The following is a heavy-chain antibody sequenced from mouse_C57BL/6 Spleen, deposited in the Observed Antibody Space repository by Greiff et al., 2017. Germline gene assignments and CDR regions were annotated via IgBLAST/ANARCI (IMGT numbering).Heavy chain of an antibody. D-gene: IGHD2-1*01. V-gene: IGHV5-16*01. CDR3: ARDQGYGNYVFFDY. Sequence: EVKLQESEGGLVQPGSSMKLSCTASGFTFSDYYMAWVRQVPEKGLEWVANINYDGSSTYYLDSLKSRFIISIDNAKNILYLQMSSLKSEDTATYYCARDQGYGNYVFFDYWGQGTTLTVST. CDR1: GFTFSDYY. J-gene: IGHJ2*01. CDR2: INYDGSST.